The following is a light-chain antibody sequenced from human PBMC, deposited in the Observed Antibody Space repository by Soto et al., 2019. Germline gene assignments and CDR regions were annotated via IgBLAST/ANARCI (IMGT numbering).Light chain of an antibody. V-gene: IGLV1-47*01. J-gene: IGLJ3*02. CDR2: RNN. CDR3: AAWDDSLSGRV. CDR1: NSNIGSSY. Sequence: QSVLTQPPSASGTPGQRVTISCSGSNSNIGSSYVYWYQQVPGTAPKLLIYRNNQRPSGVPDRFSGSKSGTSASLAISGLRSEDEADYYCAAWDDSLSGRVFGGGTKVTVL.